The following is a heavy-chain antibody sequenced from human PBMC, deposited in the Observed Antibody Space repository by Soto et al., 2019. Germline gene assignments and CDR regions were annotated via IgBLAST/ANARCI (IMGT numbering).Heavy chain of an antibody. CDR2: IIPILGIA. D-gene: IGHD3-10*01. J-gene: IGHJ6*03. CDR1: GGTFSSYT. Sequence: QVPLVQSGAEVKKPGSSVKVSCKASGGTFSSYTISWVRQAPGQGLEWMGRIIPILGIANYAQKFQGRVTITADKSTSTAYMELSSLRSEDTAVYYCARGSGSQYYYYYYMDVWGKGTTVTVSS. V-gene: IGHV1-69*02. CDR3: ARGSGSQYYYYYYMDV.